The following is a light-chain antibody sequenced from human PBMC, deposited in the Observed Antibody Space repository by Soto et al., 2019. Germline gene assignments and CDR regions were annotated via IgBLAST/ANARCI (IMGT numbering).Light chain of an antibody. J-gene: IGLJ1*01. Sequence: QSTLTQPASVSGSPGQSITISCTGTSSDVGGYNSVSWYRQDPGKAPKLMIYDVTNRPSGVSNRFSGSKSGNTASLTISGLQAEDEAVYYCSSFTSDITYVFGTGTQLTVL. CDR2: DVT. V-gene: IGLV2-14*01. CDR1: SSDVGGYNS. CDR3: SSFTSDITYV.